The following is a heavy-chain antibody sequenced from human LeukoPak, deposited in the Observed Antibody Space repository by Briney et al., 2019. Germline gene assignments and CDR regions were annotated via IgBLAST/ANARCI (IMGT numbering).Heavy chain of an antibody. V-gene: IGHV3-53*01. Sequence: GGSLRLSCAASGFTVDSNYLSWVRQAPGKGLEWVSTIYTGGNTYYAASVKGRFTISRDNAKNSLYLQMNSLRAEDTAVYYCARGSGYDTLDYWGQGTLVTVSS. D-gene: IGHD5-12*01. J-gene: IGHJ4*02. CDR3: ARGSGYDTLDY. CDR1: GFTVDSNY. CDR2: IYTGGNT.